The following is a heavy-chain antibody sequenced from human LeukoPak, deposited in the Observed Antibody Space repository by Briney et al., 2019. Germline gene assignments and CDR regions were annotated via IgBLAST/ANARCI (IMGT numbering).Heavy chain of an antibody. CDR1: GLTFSSYA. CDR2: ISGSGGST. D-gene: IGHD1/OR15-1a*01. CDR3: AKNIPYYYYYYMDV. J-gene: IGHJ6*03. Sequence: GGSLRLSCAASGLTFSSYAMSWVRQGPGKGPEWVSAISGSGGSTYYADSVKGRFTISRDNSKNTLYLQMNSLRAEDTAVHYCAKNIPYYYYYYMDVWGKGTTVTVSS. V-gene: IGHV3-23*01.